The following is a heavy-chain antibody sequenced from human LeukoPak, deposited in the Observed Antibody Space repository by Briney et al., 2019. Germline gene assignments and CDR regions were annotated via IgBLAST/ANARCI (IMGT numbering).Heavy chain of an antibody. V-gene: IGHV3-33*06. D-gene: IGHD5-24*01. CDR2: IWYDGSNK. CDR1: GCTFSSYG. CDR3: AKASGEMSGSLDC. J-gene: IGHJ4*02. Sequence: GASLRLSCAASGCTFSSYGMHWVRQAPGKGLEWVAVIWYDGSNKYYADSVRGRFTISRDNSKNTLYLQMNSLRAEDTAVYYCAKASGEMSGSLDCWGQGSLVTVSS.